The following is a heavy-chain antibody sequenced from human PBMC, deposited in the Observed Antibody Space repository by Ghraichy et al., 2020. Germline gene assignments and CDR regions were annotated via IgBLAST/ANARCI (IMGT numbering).Heavy chain of an antibody. CDR2: IYYSGRT. V-gene: IGHV4-39*01. J-gene: IGHJ4*02. CDR1: GGSISSSSYY. D-gene: IGHD3-22*01. CDR3: ARLVASAYYDSSCFFDY. Sequence: SETLSLTCTVSGGSISSSSYYWGWIRQPPGKGLEWIGSIYYSGRTYYNPSLKSRVTISVDTSKNQFSLKLSSVTAADTAVYYCARLVASAYYDSSCFFDYWGQGTLVTVSS.